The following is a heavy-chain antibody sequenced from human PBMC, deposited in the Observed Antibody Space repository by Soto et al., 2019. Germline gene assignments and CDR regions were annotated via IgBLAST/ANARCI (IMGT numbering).Heavy chain of an antibody. CDR1: GYTFTDYY. D-gene: IGHD6-13*01. CDR3: ARGGYSSTWSNLLDRSGLDV. V-gene: IGHV1-2*02. CDR2: INPNTGDT. J-gene: IGHJ6*02. Sequence: QVQLVQSGAEVKKPGASVKVSCKASGYTFTDYYLHWVRQAPGHGLEWMGWINPNTGDTHSAQKLQGRVTMTGDTSISTAYMELSRLRSDDTAVYYCARGGYSSTWSNLLDRSGLDVWGQGTTVTVSS.